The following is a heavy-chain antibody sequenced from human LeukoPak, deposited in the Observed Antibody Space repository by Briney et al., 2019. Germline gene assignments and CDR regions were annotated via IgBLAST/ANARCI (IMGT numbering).Heavy chain of an antibody. CDR1: GFTFSSYD. Sequence: GGSLRLSCAASGFTFSSYDMSWVRQAPGKGREWVSAISGSGGSTYYADSVKRRFTISIDNSKNTLYLQMNSLRAEDTAVYYCAKQFCGKDRYFDYWGQGTLVTVSS. CDR3: AKQFCGKDRYFDY. V-gene: IGHV3-23*01. D-gene: IGHD1-1*01. CDR2: ISGSGGST. J-gene: IGHJ4*02.